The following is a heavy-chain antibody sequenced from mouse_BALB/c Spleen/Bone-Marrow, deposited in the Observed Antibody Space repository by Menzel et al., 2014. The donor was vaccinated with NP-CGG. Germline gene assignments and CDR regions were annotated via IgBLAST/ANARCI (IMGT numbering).Heavy chain of an antibody. Sequence: VQLKESGGGLVQPGGSRKLSCAASGFTFSSFGMHWVRQAPERGLEGVAYISSGSSTIYYADTVKGRFTISRDNPKNTLFLQMTSLRSEDTAMYYCTRGGNWEDFDYWGQGTTLTVSS. CDR3: TRGGNWEDFDY. CDR2: ISSGSSTI. J-gene: IGHJ2*01. V-gene: IGHV5-17*02. CDR1: GFTFSSFG. D-gene: IGHD4-1*01.